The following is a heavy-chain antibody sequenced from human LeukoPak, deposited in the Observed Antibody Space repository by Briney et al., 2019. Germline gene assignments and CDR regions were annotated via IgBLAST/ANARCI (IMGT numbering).Heavy chain of an antibody. CDR3: ARDYYYDSSGVLDY. CDR1: GFIFSSYS. V-gene: IGHV3-21*01. CDR2: ISSSSSYI. J-gene: IGHJ4*02. D-gene: IGHD3-22*01. Sequence: PGGSLRLSCAASGFIFSSYSMNWVRQAPAKGLEWVSSISSSSSYIYYADSVKGRFTISRDNAKNSLYLQMNSLRAEDTAVCYCARDYYYDSSGVLDYWGQGTLVTVSS.